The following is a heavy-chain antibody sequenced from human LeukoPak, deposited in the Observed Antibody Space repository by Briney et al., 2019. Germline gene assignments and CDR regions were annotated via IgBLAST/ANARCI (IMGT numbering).Heavy chain of an antibody. J-gene: IGHJ1*01. CDR2: ISDDSRGK. CDR3: ARDSREYSSGWYGEYFQH. D-gene: IGHD6-19*01. Sequence: PGGSLRLSCVASGFSFSRYAMSWVRQAPGKGLEWVSAISDDSRGKYYADSVKGRFTISRDNSKNTLYMQMTSLRAEDTAVYYCARDSREYSSGWYGEYFQHWGQGTLVTVSS. V-gene: IGHV3-23*01. CDR1: GFSFSRYA.